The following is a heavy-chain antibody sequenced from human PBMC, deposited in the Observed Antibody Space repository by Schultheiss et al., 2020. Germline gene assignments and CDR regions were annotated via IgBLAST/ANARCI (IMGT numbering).Heavy chain of an antibody. CDR3: AKTRRKRRAGEGDD. V-gene: IGHV3-30*18. CDR1: GFTFSSYG. CDR2: ISYDGSNK. D-gene: IGHD3-10*01. Sequence: GGSLRLSCAASGFTFSSYGMHWVRQAPGKGLEWVAVISYDGSNKYYADSVKGRFTISRDNSKNTLYLQMNSLRAEDTAVYYCAKTRRKRRAGEGDDGGQGTLVTVSA. J-gene: IGHJ4*02.